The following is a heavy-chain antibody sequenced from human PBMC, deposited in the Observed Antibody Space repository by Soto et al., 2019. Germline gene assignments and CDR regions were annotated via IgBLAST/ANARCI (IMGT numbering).Heavy chain of an antibody. V-gene: IGHV3-7*01. D-gene: IGHD2-21*01. Sequence: EVQVVESGGGLVQPGGSLRLSCAASGFTFTSYWMTWVRQAPGRGLECVANINKNGSEKSYVDSVKGRFTISRDNAKSSLYLQMSSLRADDTAVYYCVREIASRLWGKGTTVIVSS. CDR2: INKNGSEK. J-gene: IGHJ6*03. CDR3: VREIASRL. CDR1: GFTFTSYW.